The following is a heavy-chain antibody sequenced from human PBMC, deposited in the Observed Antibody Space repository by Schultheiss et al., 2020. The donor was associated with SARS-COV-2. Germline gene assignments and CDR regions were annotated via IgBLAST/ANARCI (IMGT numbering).Heavy chain of an antibody. CDR2: IWYDGSNK. CDR3: ARDWTLGYCTNGVCYQGGGFDY. Sequence: GGSLRLSCAASGFTVSSNYMYWVRQAPGKGLEWVAVIWYDGSNKYYADSVKGRFTISRDNSKNTLYLQMNSLRAEDTAVYYCARDWTLGYCTNGVCYQGGGFDYWGQGTLVTVSS. CDR1: GFTVSSNY. D-gene: IGHD2-8*01. V-gene: IGHV3-33*08. J-gene: IGHJ4*02.